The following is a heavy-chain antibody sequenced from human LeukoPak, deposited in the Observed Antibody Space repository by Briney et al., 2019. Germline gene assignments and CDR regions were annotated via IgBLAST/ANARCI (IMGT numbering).Heavy chain of an antibody. J-gene: IGHJ4*02. Sequence: SETLSLTCTVSGGSISSSSYYWGWVRQPPGTGLEWIGSIYYSGSTYYNPSLKSRVTISVDTSKNQFSLKLSSVTAADTAVYYCARHLRINRVVDYWGQGTLVTVSS. CDR3: ARHLRINRVVDY. D-gene: IGHD2-15*01. CDR2: IYYSGST. CDR1: GGSISSSSYY. V-gene: IGHV4-39*01.